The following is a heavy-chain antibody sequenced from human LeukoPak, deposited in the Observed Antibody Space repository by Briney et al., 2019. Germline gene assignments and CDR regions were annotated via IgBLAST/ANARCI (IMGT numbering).Heavy chain of an antibody. D-gene: IGHD6-13*01. CDR3: AREGVAAAARYFDY. CDR2: IYYSGST. CDR1: GGSISSGGYY. V-gene: IGHV4-31*03. Sequence: TLSLTCTVSGGSISSGGYYWSWIRQHPGKGLEWIGYIYYSGSTYYNPSLKSRVTISVDTSKNQFSLKLSPVTAADTAVYYCAREGVAAAARYFDYWGQGTLVTVSS. J-gene: IGHJ4*02.